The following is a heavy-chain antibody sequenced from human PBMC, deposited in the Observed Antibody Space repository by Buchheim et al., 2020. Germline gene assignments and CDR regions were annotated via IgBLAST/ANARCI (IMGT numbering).Heavy chain of an antibody. CDR3: ARSENYYDSSGYSNWFDP. CDR2: IYYSGSN. V-gene: IGHV4-30-4*01. CDR1: GGSISSGDYY. Sequence: QVQLQESGPGLVKPSQTLSLTCTVSGGSISSGDYYWSWIRQPPGKGLEWIGYIYYSGSNYYNPSLKSRVTISVDTSKNQFSLKLSSVTAADTAVYYCARSENYYDSSGYSNWFDPWGQGTL. D-gene: IGHD3-22*01. J-gene: IGHJ5*02.